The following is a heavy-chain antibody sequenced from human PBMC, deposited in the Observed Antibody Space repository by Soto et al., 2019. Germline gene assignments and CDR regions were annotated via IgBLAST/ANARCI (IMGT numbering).Heavy chain of an antibody. J-gene: IGHJ3*02. D-gene: IGHD3-3*01. CDR1: GYPVTAYY. V-gene: IGHV1-2*02. CDR2: INPATGAA. Sequence: QLHLVQSGAVVKKPGASVKVSCSASGYPVTAYYMHWVRQAPGRGLEWMGGINPATGAAKYTQTFQGRVTMTRDTSTSTVFMELSGLTSEDTAVFYWARGGGVGVAGSAAFDMWGQGTLVTVSS. CDR3: ARGGGVGVAGSAAFDM.